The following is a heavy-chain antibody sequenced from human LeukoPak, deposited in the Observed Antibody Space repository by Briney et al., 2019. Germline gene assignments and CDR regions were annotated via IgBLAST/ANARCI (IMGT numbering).Heavy chain of an antibody. J-gene: IGHJ3*02. CDR3: AKSNGYGLVDI. V-gene: IGHV4-39*07. CDR1: GDSITGYY. CDR2: IYYTGNT. Sequence: SETLSLTCSVSGDSITGYYWGWIRQPPGKGLEWIGNIYYTGNTYYNSSLKSRVTISLDTSRNQFSLKLNSVTAADTAVYYCAKSNGYGLVDIWGQGTMVTVSS. D-gene: IGHD3-10*01.